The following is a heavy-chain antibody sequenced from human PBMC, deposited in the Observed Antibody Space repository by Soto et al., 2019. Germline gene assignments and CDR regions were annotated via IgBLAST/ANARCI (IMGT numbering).Heavy chain of an antibody. CDR3: AHDDYYGSGSQTFYFAY. J-gene: IGHJ4*02. V-gene: IGHV2-5*02. Sequence: QITLKESGPALVKPTQTLTLTCTFSGFSLTTRGMGVGWIRQPPGKALECLALIYWDDDKRYNPSLRSKLTITKDTSKHQVVLTMTNVDPVDTATYYCAHDDYYGSGSQTFYFAYWGQGSLVTVSS. CDR1: GFSLTTRGMG. CDR2: IYWDDDK. D-gene: IGHD3-10*01.